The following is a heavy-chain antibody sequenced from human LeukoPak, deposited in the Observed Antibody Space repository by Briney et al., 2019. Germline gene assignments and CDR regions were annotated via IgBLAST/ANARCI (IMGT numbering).Heavy chain of an antibody. CDR2: IRQDGSET. CDR3: ARLLAGLFMDV. CDR1: GFIFSTYW. V-gene: IGHV3-7*01. Sequence: GGSLRLSCEASGFIFSTYWMSWVRQAPGKGLEWVATIRQDGSETHYVNSVKGRFTISRDNAKNSLYLQMNSLRAEDTAVYYCARLLAGLFMDVWGQGTTVTVSS. D-gene: IGHD6-19*01. J-gene: IGHJ6*02.